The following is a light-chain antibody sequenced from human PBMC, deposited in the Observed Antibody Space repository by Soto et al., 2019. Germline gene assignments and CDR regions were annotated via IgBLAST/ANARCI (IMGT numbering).Light chain of an antibody. Sequence: DIQITQSPFSLSASVGDRVTITCRASQSISSYLNWYQQKPGKAPKLLIYAASSLQSGVPSRFSGSGSGTDFTLTISSLQPEDFATYYCQQSYSTHLTFGQGTRLEIK. V-gene: IGKV1-39*01. J-gene: IGKJ5*01. CDR1: QSISSY. CDR2: AAS. CDR3: QQSYSTHLT.